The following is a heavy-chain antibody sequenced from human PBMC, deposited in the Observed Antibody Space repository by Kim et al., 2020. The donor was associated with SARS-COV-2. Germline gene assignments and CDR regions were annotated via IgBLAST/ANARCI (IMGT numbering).Heavy chain of an antibody. V-gene: IGHV4-39*01. Sequence: SETLSLTCTVSGGSINSSSYYWGWIRQPPGKGLEWIGDIYYNGSTQYNPSLKSRVTISVDTSKSQFSLKLSSVTAADTAVYYCARSTNCGGDCYRTRFYYYYGMDVWGQGTTVTVSS. D-gene: IGHD2-21*02. J-gene: IGHJ6*02. CDR2: IYYNGST. CDR3: ARSTNCGGDCYRTRFYYYYGMDV. CDR1: GGSINSSSYY.